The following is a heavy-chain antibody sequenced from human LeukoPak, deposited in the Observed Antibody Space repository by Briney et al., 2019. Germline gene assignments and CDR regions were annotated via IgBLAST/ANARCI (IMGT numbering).Heavy chain of an antibody. CDR2: LAASDGRT. CDR3: AKGEWAGRYFDY. J-gene: IGHJ4*02. V-gene: IGHV3-23*01. CDR1: GFTFSTYS. Sequence: GGSLRLSCAASGFTFSTYSMTWVRQAPGRGLEWVSTLAASDGRTFYADSVKGRFTISRDNSKNTLYLQMNSLRPEDTALYYCAKGEWAGRYFDYWGLGTLVTVSS. D-gene: IGHD3-3*01.